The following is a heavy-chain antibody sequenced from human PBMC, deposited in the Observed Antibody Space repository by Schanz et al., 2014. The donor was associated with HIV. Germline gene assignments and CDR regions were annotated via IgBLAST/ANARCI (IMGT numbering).Heavy chain of an antibody. CDR3: ARVNPYYYDSSGYAARFGYFEL. Sequence: QVQLVQSGAEVKEPGASVKVSCKASGYTFTGYYLHWVRQAPGQGLEWMGWINPNSGGADSAQKFQGRVTMTRDTSISTAYLELSRLRSDDTAVYYCARVNPYYYDSSGYAARFGYFELWGRGTLVTVSS. J-gene: IGHJ2*01. CDR1: GYTFTGYY. CDR2: INPNSGGA. V-gene: IGHV1-2*02. D-gene: IGHD3-22*01.